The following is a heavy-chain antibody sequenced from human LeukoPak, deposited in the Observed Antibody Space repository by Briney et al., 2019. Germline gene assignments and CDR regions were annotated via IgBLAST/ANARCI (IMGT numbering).Heavy chain of an antibody. CDR2: ISGSGGST. J-gene: IGHJ4*02. CDR1: GFTFSSYA. D-gene: IGHD2-2*02. Sequence: GGSLRLSCAASGFTFSSYAMSWVRQAPGKGLEWVSAISGSGGSTYYADSVKGRFTISRDNSKNTLYLQMNSLRAEDTAVYYCTKPIVVVPAAIRDGVDYWGQGTLVTVSS. V-gene: IGHV3-23*01. CDR3: TKPIVVVPAAIRDGVDY.